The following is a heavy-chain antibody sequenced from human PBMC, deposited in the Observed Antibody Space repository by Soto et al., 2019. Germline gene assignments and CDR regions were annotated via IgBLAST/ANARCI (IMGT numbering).Heavy chain of an antibody. CDR3: ARGDREDIAVVVGVRPGEYGVDV. Sequence: QVQLVESGGGVVQPGRSLRLSCAASGFTFRNYAMHWVRQAPGKALECVAVISYDGSNKFYRDYVKGRFTISRDNSKNTLYLQINSLRYEDTAVYYCARGDREDIAVVVGVRPGEYGVDVWGQGTTVTVSS. CDR2: ISYDGSNK. CDR1: GFTFRNYA. V-gene: IGHV3-30-3*01. D-gene: IGHD2-15*01. J-gene: IGHJ6*02.